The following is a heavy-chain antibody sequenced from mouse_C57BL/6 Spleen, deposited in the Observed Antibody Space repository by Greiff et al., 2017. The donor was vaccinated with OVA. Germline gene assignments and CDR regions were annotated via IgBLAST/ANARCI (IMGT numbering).Heavy chain of an antibody. J-gene: IGHJ2*01. CDR1: GYTFTSYW. CDR3: ARSWDYFDY. V-gene: IGHV1-61*01. Sequence: QVQLQQPGAELVRPGSSVKLSCKASGYTFTSYWMDWVKQRPGQGLEWIGNIYPSDSETHYNQKFKDKATLTVDKSSSTAYMQLSSLTSEDSAVYYCARSWDYFDYWGQGTTLTVSS. CDR2: IYPSDSET. D-gene: IGHD4-1*01.